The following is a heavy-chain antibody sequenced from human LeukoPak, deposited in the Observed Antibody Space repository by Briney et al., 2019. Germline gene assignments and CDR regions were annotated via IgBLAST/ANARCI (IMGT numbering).Heavy chain of an antibody. CDR1: GGTFNNFA. CDR2: IFPVFGTS. J-gene: IGHJ3*02. CDR3: ARGPHTSSWYKHAFDI. Sequence: SVKVSCKASGGTFNNFAICWVRQAPGQGLEWMGGIFPVFGTSTYAQKFQGRVTITADESTRTAHMELSSLRSDDTAVYYCARGPHTSSWYKHAFDIWAQGTMVTVSS. V-gene: IGHV1-69*13. D-gene: IGHD6-13*01.